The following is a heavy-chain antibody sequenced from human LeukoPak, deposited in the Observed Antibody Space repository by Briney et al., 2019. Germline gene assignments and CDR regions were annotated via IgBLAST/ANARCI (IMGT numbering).Heavy chain of an antibody. CDR1: GGSVSSNSYY. CDR3: ARFRDYDMLTAYYVDY. V-gene: IGHV4-39*01. Sequence: SGTLSLTCAVSGGSVSSNSYYWGWIRQPPGKGVEWIGSMYYTGNTYYSPSLKSRVNISVDRSKNQLSLKLSSVSAADTAVYYCARFRDYDMLTAYYVDYWGQGTLVTVSS. J-gene: IGHJ4*02. D-gene: IGHD3-9*01. CDR2: MYYTGNT.